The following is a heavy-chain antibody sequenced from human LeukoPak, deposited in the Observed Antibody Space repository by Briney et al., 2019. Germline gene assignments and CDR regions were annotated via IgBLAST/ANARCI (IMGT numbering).Heavy chain of an antibody. CDR1: GFTFSSYW. V-gene: IGHV3-23*01. Sequence: PGGSLRLSCAASGFTFSSYWMHWVRQAPGKGLEWVSAISDSGGSTYYADSVKGRFTISRDNSKNTLYLQMNSLRAEDTAVYYCAKQDIRSSAWYDWGQGTLVTVSS. D-gene: IGHD6-19*01. J-gene: IGHJ4*02. CDR2: ISDSGGST. CDR3: AKQDIRSSAWYD.